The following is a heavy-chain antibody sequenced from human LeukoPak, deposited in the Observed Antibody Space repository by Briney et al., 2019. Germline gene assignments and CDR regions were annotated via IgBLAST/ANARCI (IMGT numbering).Heavy chain of an antibody. CDR2: IYYSGST. CDR1: GGSVSSSSYY. D-gene: IGHD4-17*01. V-gene: IGHV4-39*07. J-gene: IGHJ4*02. Sequence: SETLSLTCSVSGGSVSSSSYYWVWIRQPPGEGLEWIGNIYYSGSTNYNPSLKSRVTMSVDTSKNQFSLKLSSVTAADTAVYYCAREYGDYALCIDYWGQGTLVTVSS. CDR3: AREYGDYALCIDY.